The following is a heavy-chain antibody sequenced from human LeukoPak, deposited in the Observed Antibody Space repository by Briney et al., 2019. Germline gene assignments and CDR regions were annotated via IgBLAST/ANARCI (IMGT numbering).Heavy chain of an antibody. Sequence: GESLKISCEGSGYSLTSYWIGWVRQMPGKGLEWMGFLYPVDSDTRYSPSFQGQVTISADKSISTAYLQWSSLKASDTTMYYCARLSGSGSPGAATNAFDIWGQGTMVTVSS. CDR3: ARLSGSGSPGAATNAFDI. CDR1: GYSLTSYW. CDR2: LYPVDSDT. V-gene: IGHV5-51*01. J-gene: IGHJ3*02. D-gene: IGHD3-10*01.